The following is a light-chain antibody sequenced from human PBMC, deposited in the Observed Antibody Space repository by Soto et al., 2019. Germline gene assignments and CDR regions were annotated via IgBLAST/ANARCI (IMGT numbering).Light chain of an antibody. V-gene: IGKV3-20*01. Sequence: LTQAPCTLWGAPGGRATLSYRTSQSGDCTYLAWYQQKPAQYPRLLISATSPRAAGIPDRFSGSGSGTDFTLTMMRLEDEDFAVYYCRQYGIPSTFCQGTNVDIK. J-gene: IGKJ1*01. CDR3: RQYGIPST. CDR1: QSGDCTY. CDR2: ATS.